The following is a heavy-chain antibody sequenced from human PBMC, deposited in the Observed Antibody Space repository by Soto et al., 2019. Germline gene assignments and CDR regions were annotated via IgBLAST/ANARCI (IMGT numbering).Heavy chain of an antibody. CDR2: INPNSGVT. CDR1: GDTFTDYY. V-gene: IGHV1-2*04. J-gene: IGHJ6*03. CDR3: ARESGGATATLDYYYFYMDV. D-gene: IGHD5-12*01. Sequence: QVQLVQSGAEVKKPGASVTVSCRSSGDTFTDYYIHWVRQAPGQGLEWMGWINPNSGVTKYAQKFQGWVSMTSDTSIRTVYMQLSRLRSDYTSVYYCARESGGATATLDYYYFYMDVWGTGTTVTVSS.